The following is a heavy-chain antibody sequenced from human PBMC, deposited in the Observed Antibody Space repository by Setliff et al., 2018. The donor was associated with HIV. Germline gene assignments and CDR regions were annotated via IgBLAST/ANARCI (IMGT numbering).Heavy chain of an antibody. Sequence: LRLSCAASGFSFRTYWMSWVRQAPGKGLEWVANMKYDGTEIYYVDAVKGRFTISRDNAKKSVFLHMNSLRGEDKAVYYCVREGEYFDTIGHYLVRRFFDLWGQGTMVTVSS. J-gene: IGHJ3*01. V-gene: IGHV3-7*01. CDR1: GFSFRTYW. D-gene: IGHD3-9*01. CDR2: MKYDGTEI. CDR3: VREGEYFDTIGHYLVRRFFDL.